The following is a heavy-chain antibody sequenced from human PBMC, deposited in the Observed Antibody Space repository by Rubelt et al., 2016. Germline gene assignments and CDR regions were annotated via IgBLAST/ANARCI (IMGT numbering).Heavy chain of an antibody. D-gene: IGHD3-10*01. Sequence: QVQLQESGPGLVKPSETLSLTCTVSGGSISSYYWSWIRQPPGKGLEWIGYIYYSGSTNYNPSLKSRVTISVVTSKNQCSLKLSSVTAADTAVYYCARGSGSYYKYYYYYGMDVWGQGTTVTVSS. V-gene: IGHV4-59*01. CDR2: IYYSGST. J-gene: IGHJ6*02. CDR1: GGSISSYY. CDR3: ARGSGSYYKYYYYYGMDV.